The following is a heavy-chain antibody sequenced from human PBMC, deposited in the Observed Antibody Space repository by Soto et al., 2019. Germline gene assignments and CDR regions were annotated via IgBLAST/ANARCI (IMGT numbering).Heavy chain of an antibody. D-gene: IGHD1-1*01. J-gene: IGHJ4*02. CDR3: TRGPRSTSTGTGAF. CDR1: GFIFSYYA. Sequence: GGSLRLSCEASGFIFSYYAMDWARQAPGKGLEWVSVISGSGGSTYYADSVKGRFTISRDNAKNTLYLQMNDLRAEDTAVYYCTRGPRSTSTGTGAFWGQGTLVTVSS. CDR2: ISGSGGST. V-gene: IGHV3-23*01.